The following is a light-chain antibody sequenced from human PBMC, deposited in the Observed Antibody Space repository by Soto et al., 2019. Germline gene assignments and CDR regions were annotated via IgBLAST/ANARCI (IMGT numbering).Light chain of an antibody. V-gene: IGLV2-14*03. Sequence: QSVLTPPASLSGSPGQSITIPRPGNSGDVGAYNHVSWYQHRPGRAPKLMIYDVSDRPSGVSNRFSGSKSDNTASLTISGLQAEDEADYYCFSYTTSSTYVFGTGTKVTVL. CDR3: FSYTTSSTYV. CDR2: DVS. J-gene: IGLJ1*01. CDR1: SGDVGAYNH.